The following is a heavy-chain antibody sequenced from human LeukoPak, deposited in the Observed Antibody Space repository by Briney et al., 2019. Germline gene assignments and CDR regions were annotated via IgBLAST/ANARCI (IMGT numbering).Heavy chain of an antibody. Sequence: SVKVSCKASGGTFSSYSISWVRQAPGQGLEWMGRIIPILGIANYAQKFQGRVTITADKSTSTAYMELSSLRSEDTAVYYCATPYCTNGVCSWDTNGMDVWGQGTTVTVSS. CDR2: IIPILGIA. J-gene: IGHJ6*02. D-gene: IGHD2-8*01. CDR3: ATPYCTNGVCSWDTNGMDV. V-gene: IGHV1-69*02. CDR1: GGTFSSYS.